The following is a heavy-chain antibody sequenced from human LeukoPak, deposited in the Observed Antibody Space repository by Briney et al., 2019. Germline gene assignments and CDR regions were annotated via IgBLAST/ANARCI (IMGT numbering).Heavy chain of an antibody. CDR2: IYHSGST. J-gene: IGHJ5*02. CDR3: ARDKQQLVRAGWFDP. D-gene: IGHD6-13*01. Sequence: KSSETLSLTCTVSGYSISSGYYWGWIRQPPGKGLEWIGSIYHSGSTYYNPSLKSRVTISVDTSKNQFSLKLSSVTAADTAVYYCARDKQQLVRAGWFDPWGQGTLVTVSS. V-gene: IGHV4-38-2*02. CDR1: GYSISSGYY.